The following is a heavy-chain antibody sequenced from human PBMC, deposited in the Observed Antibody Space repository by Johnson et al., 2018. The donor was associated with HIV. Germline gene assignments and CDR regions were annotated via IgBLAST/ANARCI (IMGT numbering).Heavy chain of an antibody. CDR1: GFSFSSTW. J-gene: IGHJ3*02. CDR2: INADGSAK. Sequence: VQLVESGGGLVQPGGSLRLSCAASGFSFSSTWMTWVRQAPGKGLEWVAFINADGSAKTYMDSVKGRFTISRDNAKNSLYLQMNSLRTEDTALYYCAKDYTAMVSSDAFDIWGQGTMVTVSS. CDR3: AKDYTAMVSSDAFDI. V-gene: IGHV3-7*05. D-gene: IGHD5-18*01.